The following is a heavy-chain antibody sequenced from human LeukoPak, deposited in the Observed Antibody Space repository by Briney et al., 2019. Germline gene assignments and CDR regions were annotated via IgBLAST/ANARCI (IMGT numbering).Heavy chain of an antibody. Sequence: ASVKVSCKASGYTFTGYYMHWVRQAPGQGLEWMGRINPNSGGTNYAQRFQGRVTMTRDTSISTAYMELSRLRSDDTAVYYCAREVSWDTAMATGAFDIWGQGTMVTVSS. CDR2: INPNSGGT. CDR3: AREVSWDTAMATGAFDI. D-gene: IGHD5-18*01. J-gene: IGHJ3*02. V-gene: IGHV1-2*06. CDR1: GYTFTGYY.